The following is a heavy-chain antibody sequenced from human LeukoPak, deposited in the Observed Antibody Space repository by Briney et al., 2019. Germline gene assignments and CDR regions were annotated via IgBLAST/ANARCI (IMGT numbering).Heavy chain of an antibody. D-gene: IGHD3-22*01. CDR2: ISAYNGNT. CDR3: ARDPNYYDSSGPMVSAWFDP. CDR1: GYSFTNYG. V-gene: IGHV1-18*01. J-gene: IGHJ5*02. Sequence: GASVKVSCKASGYSFTNYGITWVRQVPGQGLERMGWISAYNGNTNYAQKLQGRVTMTTDTSTSTAYMELRSLRSDDTAVYYCARDPNYYDSSGPMVSAWFDPWGQGTLVTVSS.